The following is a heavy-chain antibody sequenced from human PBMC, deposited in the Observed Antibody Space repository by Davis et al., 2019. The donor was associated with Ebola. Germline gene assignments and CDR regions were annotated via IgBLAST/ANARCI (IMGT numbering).Heavy chain of an antibody. CDR3: ARGDHYYYYGMDV. CDR1: GGSISSHY. CDR2: IYYSGST. J-gene: IGHJ6*02. D-gene: IGHD5-24*01. V-gene: IGHV4-59*11. Sequence: PSETLSLTCTVSGGSISSHYWSWIRQPPGKGLEWIGYIYYSGSTNYNPSLKSRVTISVDTSKNQFSLKLSSVTAADTAVYYCARGDHYYYYGMDVWGQGTTVTVSS.